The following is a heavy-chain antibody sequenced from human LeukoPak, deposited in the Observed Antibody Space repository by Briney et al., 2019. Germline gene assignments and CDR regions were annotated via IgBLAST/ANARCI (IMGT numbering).Heavy chain of an antibody. V-gene: IGHV4-4*07. Sequence: RPSETLSLTCTVSGGSISSYYWSWIRQPAGKAPEWIGRIYSSGIINYNPSLKSRVTMSPDNSKNQLSLKLSYVTAADTAVYYCARDTGKSGYPDYWGQGTLVTVSS. D-gene: IGHD3-3*01. J-gene: IGHJ4*02. CDR3: ARDTGKSGYPDY. CDR1: GGSISSYY. CDR2: IYSSGII.